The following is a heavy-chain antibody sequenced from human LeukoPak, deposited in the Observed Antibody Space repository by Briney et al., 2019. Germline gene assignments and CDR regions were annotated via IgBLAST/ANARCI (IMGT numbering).Heavy chain of an antibody. CDR3: ARGRLFDY. J-gene: IGHJ4*02. V-gene: IGHV4-34*01. Sequence: SETLSLTCAVYGGSFSGNYWSWIRQPPGKGLEWIGEINHSGSTNYNPSLKSRVTISVDTSKNQFSLKLSSVTAADTAVYYCARGRLFDYWGQGTLVSVSS. CDR2: INHSGST. D-gene: IGHD6-19*01. CDR1: GGSFSGNY.